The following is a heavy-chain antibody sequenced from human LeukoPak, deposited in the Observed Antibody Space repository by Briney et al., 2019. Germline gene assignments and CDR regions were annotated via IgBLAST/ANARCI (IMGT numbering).Heavy chain of an antibody. CDR3: AKLFKAYSSTCIKY. V-gene: IGHV3-11*03. D-gene: IGHD6-13*01. CDR2: ISHSSGFT. CDR1: GFTLSDYD. J-gene: IGHJ4*02. Sequence: GGSLRLSCADSGFTLSDYDMSGIRQAPGQGLEWVAYISHSSGFTNYADSVKGRFAISRDNAKNSLYLQMDSLRAEDTAIYYCAKLFKAYSSTCIKYCGPVNLVTVSS.